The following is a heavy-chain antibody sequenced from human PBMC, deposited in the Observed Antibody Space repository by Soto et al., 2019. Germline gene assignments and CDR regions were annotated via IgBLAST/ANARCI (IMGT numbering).Heavy chain of an antibody. Sequence: EVQLVESGGGLVQPGGSLRLSCAASGFTFSSYSMNWVRQAPGKGLEWVSYISNSSSTIYYADSVKGRFTISRDNAKNSLYLQMNSLRDEDTAVYYCARDLGSSGWFFPDVNYFDYWGQGTLVTVSS. J-gene: IGHJ4*02. CDR3: ARDLGSSGWFFPDVNYFDY. CDR2: ISNSSSTI. V-gene: IGHV3-48*02. D-gene: IGHD6-19*01. CDR1: GFTFSSYS.